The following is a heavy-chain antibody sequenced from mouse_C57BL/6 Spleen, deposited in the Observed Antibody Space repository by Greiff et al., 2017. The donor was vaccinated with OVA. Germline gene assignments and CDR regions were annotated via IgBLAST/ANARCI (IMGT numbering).Heavy chain of an antibody. CDR1: GYSITSGYY. V-gene: IGHV3-6*01. CDR3: ARDYAY. Sequence: VHLQQSRPRLAKPSQSLSLHCSVTGYSITSGYYWNWIRQFPGNKLEWMGYISYDGSNNYNPSLKNRISITRDTSKNQFFLKLNSVTTEDTATYYCARDYAYWGQGTLVTVSA. CDR2: ISYDGSN. J-gene: IGHJ3*01.